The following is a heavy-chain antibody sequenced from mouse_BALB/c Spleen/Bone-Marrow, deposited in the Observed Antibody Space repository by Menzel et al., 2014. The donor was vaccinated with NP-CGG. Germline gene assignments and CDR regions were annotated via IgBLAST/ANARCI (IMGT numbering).Heavy chain of an antibody. J-gene: IGHJ1*01. D-gene: IGHD2-4*01. Sequence: VQLKDSGGGLVQPEGSLRLSCATSGFTFTDYYMSWVRQPPGKALGWLGFIRNKAKGYTTEYSASVKGRFTISRDNSQSILYLQMNTLRAEDSATYYCARDINYDIYWYFDVWGAGTTVTVSS. CDR1: GFTFTDYY. CDR3: ARDINYDIYWYFDV. CDR2: IRNKAKGYTT. V-gene: IGHV7-3*02.